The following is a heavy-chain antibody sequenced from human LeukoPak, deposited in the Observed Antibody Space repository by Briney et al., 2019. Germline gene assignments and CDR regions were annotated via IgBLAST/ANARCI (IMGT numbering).Heavy chain of an antibody. Sequence: XGSXRLSCAASGFTVRSNYMSWVRQAPGRGVEWVSVIYSGGTTYYADSVKGRFTISRDNSNDTLYLHMNSLRAEDTAIYYCARATQNRIPFDYWGQGTLVTVSS. J-gene: IGHJ4*02. CDR3: ARATQNRIPFDY. D-gene: IGHD2-21*01. CDR2: IYSGGTT. CDR1: GFTVRSNY. V-gene: IGHV3-53*01.